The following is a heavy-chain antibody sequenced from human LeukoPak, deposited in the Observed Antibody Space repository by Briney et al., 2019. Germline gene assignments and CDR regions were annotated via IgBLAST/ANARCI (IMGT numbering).Heavy chain of an antibody. D-gene: IGHD1/OR15-1a*01. J-gene: IGHJ4*02. CDR1: GFTFTTFG. Sequence: PGRSLRLSCAASGFTFTTFGIHWVRQAPGKGLEWVAAISPDGKIEYYTDSMKGRFTVARDNSKNMIYLQMNSLRGEDSAVYFCAKINNDDDYWGQGALVTVSS. CDR2: ISPDGKIE. V-gene: IGHV3-30*18. CDR3: AKINNDDDY.